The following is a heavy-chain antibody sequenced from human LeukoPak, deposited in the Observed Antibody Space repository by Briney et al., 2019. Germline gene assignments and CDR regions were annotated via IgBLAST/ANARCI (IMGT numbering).Heavy chain of an antibody. Sequence: SVKVSCKASGGTFSSYAISWVRQAPGQGLEWMGGIIPIFGTANYAQKFQGRVTITADESTSTAYMELSSLRSEDTAVYYCARNKPIVVPAATDYYYGMDVWGQGTTVTVSS. CDR2: IIPIFGTA. J-gene: IGHJ6*02. CDR1: GGTFSSYA. V-gene: IGHV1-69*13. CDR3: ARNKPIVVPAATDYYYGMDV. D-gene: IGHD2-2*01.